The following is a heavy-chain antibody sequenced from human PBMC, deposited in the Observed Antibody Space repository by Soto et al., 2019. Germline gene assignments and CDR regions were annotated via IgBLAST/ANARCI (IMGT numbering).Heavy chain of an antibody. CDR3: ARERYSSSALDY. D-gene: IGHD6-6*01. CDR2: ISYDGSNK. Sequence: QVQLVESGGGVVQPGRSLRLSCAASGFTFSSYAMHWVRQAPGKGLEWVAVISYDGSNKYYADSVKGRFTISRDYSKNTLYLQMNSLRPEDTAVYFCARERYSSSALDYWGQGTLVTVSS. V-gene: IGHV3-30-3*01. CDR1: GFTFSSYA. J-gene: IGHJ4*02.